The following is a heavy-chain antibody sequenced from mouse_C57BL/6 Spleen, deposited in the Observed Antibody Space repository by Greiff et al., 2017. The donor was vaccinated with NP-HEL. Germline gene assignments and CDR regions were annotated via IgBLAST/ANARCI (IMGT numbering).Heavy chain of an antibody. V-gene: IGHV1-64*01. CDR3: ARGGNARWPDY. Sequence: QVQLKQSGAELVKPGASVKLSCKASGYTFTSYWMHWVKQRPGQGLEWIGMIHPNSGSTNYNEKFKSKATLTVDKSSSTAYMQLSSLTSEDSAVYYCARGGNARWPDYWGQGTTLTVSS. J-gene: IGHJ2*01. CDR2: IHPNSGST. D-gene: IGHD2-3*01. CDR1: GYTFTSYW.